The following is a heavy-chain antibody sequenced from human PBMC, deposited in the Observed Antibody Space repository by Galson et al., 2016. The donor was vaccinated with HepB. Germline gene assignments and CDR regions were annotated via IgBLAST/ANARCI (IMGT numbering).Heavy chain of an antibody. D-gene: IGHD4-17*01. J-gene: IGHJ1*01. CDR2: IYRDDDK. Sequence: PALVKPTQTLTLTCTFSGFSLSTNGVGVAWIRQPPGRALEWLALIYRDDDKRYSPSLKSRLTITKDTSKNQVVLTMTKMDPVDTATYFCAHRRGVSEYGDLDFQHWGPGTLVVVSS. CDR1: GFSLSTNGVG. V-gene: IGHV2-5*02. CDR3: AHRRGVSEYGDLDFQH.